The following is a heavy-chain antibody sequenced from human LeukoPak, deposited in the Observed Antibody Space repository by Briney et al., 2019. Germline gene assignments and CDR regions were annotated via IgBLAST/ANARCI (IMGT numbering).Heavy chain of an antibody. V-gene: IGHV3-74*01. CDR3: ASGRLVGAPDY. J-gene: IGHJ4*02. CDR2: INSDGSRT. D-gene: IGHD1-26*01. CDR1: GFTFSSYW. Sequence: PGGSLRLSCAASGFTFSSYWMHWVRQAPGKGLMWVSRINSDGSRTTYADSVRGRFTISRDNAKSTLYLQMNNLRAEDTAVYYCASGRLVGAPDYWGQGTLVTVSS.